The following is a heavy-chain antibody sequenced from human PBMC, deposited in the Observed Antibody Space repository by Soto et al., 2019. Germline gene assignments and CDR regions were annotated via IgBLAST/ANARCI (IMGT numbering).Heavy chain of an antibody. CDR3: ARGVCSSTSCYSWFDP. CDR2: IIPILGIA. CDR1: GGTFSSYT. V-gene: IGHV1-69*02. Sequence: SVKVSCKASGGTFSSYTISWVRQAPGQGLEWMGRIIPILGIANYAQKFQGRVTITADKSTSTAYMELSSLRSEDTAVYYCARGVCSSTSCYSWFDPWGQGTLVTLS. D-gene: IGHD2-2*01. J-gene: IGHJ5*02.